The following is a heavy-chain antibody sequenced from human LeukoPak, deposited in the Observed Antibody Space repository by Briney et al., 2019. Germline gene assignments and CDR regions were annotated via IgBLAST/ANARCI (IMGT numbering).Heavy chain of an antibody. V-gene: IGHV3-21*01. CDR1: GFTFDDYA. D-gene: IGHD3-22*01. CDR3: ARDPDYYDSSEGVARRSPLDY. Sequence: PGGSLRLSCAASGFTFDDYAMHWVRQAPGKGLEWVSSISSISSYIYYADSVKGRFTISRDNAKNSLYLQMNSLRAEDTAVYYCARDPDYYDSSEGVARRSPLDYWGQGTLVTVSS. J-gene: IGHJ4*02. CDR2: ISSISSYI.